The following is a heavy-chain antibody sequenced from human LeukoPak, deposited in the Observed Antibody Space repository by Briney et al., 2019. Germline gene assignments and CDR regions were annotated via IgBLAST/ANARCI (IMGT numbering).Heavy chain of an antibody. J-gene: IGHJ4*02. Sequence: ASVKVSCKASGYTFTSYYIHSVRQAPGQGLEWMGLINPSGGSTNYAQKFQGRITMTRDTSISTAYMELSRLRSDDTAVYHCARSDYYDSSGFDYWGQGTLVTVSS. CDR1: GYTFTSYY. D-gene: IGHD3-22*01. CDR3: ARSDYYDSSGFDY. CDR2: INPSGGST. V-gene: IGHV1-46*01.